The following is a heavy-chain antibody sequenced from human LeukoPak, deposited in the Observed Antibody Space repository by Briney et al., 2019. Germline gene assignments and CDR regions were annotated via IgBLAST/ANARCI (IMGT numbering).Heavy chain of an antibody. V-gene: IGHV3-48*03. CDR2: ISSSGSTI. Sequence: GGSLRLSCAASGFTLSNYEMNWVRQAPGKGLEWVSYISSSGSTIYYADSVKGRFTISRDNAKNSLYLQMNSLRAEDTAVYYCARDASRSPRGNYYYYMDVWGKGTTVTVSS. D-gene: IGHD6-6*01. CDR3: ARDASRSPRGNYYYYMDV. J-gene: IGHJ6*03. CDR1: GFTLSNYE.